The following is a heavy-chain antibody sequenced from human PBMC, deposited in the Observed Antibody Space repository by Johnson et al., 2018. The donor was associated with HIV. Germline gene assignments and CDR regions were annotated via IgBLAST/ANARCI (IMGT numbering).Heavy chain of an antibody. CDR3: AREAQTHAFDI. CDR1: GFTFSSYA. V-gene: IGHV3-30*04. J-gene: IGHJ3*02. D-gene: IGHD4-23*01. CDR2: ISYDGNNK. Sequence: QMQLVESGGGLVQPGGSLRLSCAAAGFTFSSYAMHWVRQAPGKGLEWVAVISYDGNNKYYADSVKGRFTISRDNSKNTLYLQMNSLRAEDTAVYYCAREAQTHAFDIWGQGTMVTVSS.